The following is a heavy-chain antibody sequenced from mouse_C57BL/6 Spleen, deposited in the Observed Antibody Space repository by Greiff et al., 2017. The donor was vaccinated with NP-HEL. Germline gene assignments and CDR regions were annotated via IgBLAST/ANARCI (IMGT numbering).Heavy chain of an antibody. Sequence: EVHLVESEGGLVQPGSSMKLSCTASGFTFSDYYMAWVRQVPEKGLEWVANINYDGSSTYYLDSLKSRFIISRDNAKNILYLQMSSLKSEDTATYYCARDMDGSSLYWYFDVWGTGTTVTVSS. V-gene: IGHV5-16*01. D-gene: IGHD1-1*01. CDR1: GFTFSDYY. CDR2: INYDGSST. CDR3: ARDMDGSSLYWYFDV. J-gene: IGHJ1*03.